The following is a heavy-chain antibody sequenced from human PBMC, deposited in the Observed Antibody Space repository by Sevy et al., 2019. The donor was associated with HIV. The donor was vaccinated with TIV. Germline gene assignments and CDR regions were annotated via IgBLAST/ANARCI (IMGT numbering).Heavy chain of an antibody. V-gene: IGHV4-59*01. J-gene: IGHJ3*02. Sequence: SETLSLTCTVSGGSISSYHWSWIRQPPGKGLECIGYIYNSGSTNYNPSLKSRVTISLDTSKNQFSLKLSSVTAADTAVYYCARVEAELDAFDIWGQGTLVTVSS. CDR3: ARVEAELDAFDI. CDR2: IYNSGST. CDR1: GGSISSYH. D-gene: IGHD1-26*01.